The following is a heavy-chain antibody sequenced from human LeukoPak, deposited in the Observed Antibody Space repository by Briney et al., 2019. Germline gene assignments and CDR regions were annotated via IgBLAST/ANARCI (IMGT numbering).Heavy chain of an antibody. D-gene: IGHD3-22*01. V-gene: IGHV3-48*01. J-gene: IGHJ4*02. Sequence: GGSLRLSCAASGFTFSSYSMNWVRQAPGKGLEWVSYISSSSSTIYYADSVKGRFTISRDNAKNSLYLQMNSLRAEDTAVYYCATGGYDRGFDYWGQGTLVTVSS. CDR2: ISSSSSTI. CDR3: ATGGYDRGFDY. CDR1: GFTFSSYS.